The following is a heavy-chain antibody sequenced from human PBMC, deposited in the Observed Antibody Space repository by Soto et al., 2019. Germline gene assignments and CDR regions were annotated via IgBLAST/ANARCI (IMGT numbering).Heavy chain of an antibody. Sequence: PGGSLRLSCAAAGCTFSSYDMSWVRQAPGKGLEWVPTVSGSGGARYYADSVKGRLTISRDNSKNTVYLQMNSLRAEDTAVYYCAKHYYDTSGYSGIGPYNWFDPWGQGTLVTVSS. J-gene: IGHJ5*02. CDR2: VSGSGGAR. CDR1: GCTFSSYD. CDR3: AKHYYDTSGYSGIGPYNWFDP. D-gene: IGHD3-22*01. V-gene: IGHV3-23*01.